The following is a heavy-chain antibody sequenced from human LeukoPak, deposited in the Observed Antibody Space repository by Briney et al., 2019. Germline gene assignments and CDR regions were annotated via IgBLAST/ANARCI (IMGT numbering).Heavy chain of an antibody. CDR3: ARGGYSSSWYLYYYYYMDV. D-gene: IGHD6-13*01. V-gene: IGHV3-21*01. J-gene: IGHJ6*03. Sequence: GGSLRLSCAASGFTFSSYSMNWVRQAPGKGLEWVSSISSSSSYIYYADSVKGRFTISRDNAKNSLYLQMNSLRAEDTAVYYCARGGYSSSWYLYYYYYMDVWGKGTTVTISS. CDR1: GFTFSSYS. CDR2: ISSSSSYI.